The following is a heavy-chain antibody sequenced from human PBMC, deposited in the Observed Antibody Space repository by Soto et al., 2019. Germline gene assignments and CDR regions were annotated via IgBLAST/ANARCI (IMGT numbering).Heavy chain of an antibody. D-gene: IGHD4-17*01. Sequence: EVQLLESGGGLVQPGGSLRLSCAASGFTFSSYAMSWVRQAPGMGLAWVSVISGSGYATYYADSVKGRFTVSRDNSNNTVYLQMNSLRAEDTAVYYCAKEETVLVNYYYYYGMDVWGQGTTVTVSS. V-gene: IGHV3-23*01. J-gene: IGHJ6*02. CDR1: GFTFSSYA. CDR3: AKEETVLVNYYYYYGMDV. CDR2: ISGSGYAT.